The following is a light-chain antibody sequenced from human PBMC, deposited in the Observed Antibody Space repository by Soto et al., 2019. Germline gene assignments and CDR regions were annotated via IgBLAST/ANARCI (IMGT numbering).Light chain of an antibody. V-gene: IGKV1-39*01. CDR2: AAS. CDR1: QSISSY. Sequence: DIQMTQSPSSLSGSVGDRVTITCRASQSISSYLNWYQQKPGKAPKLLIYAASSLQSGVPSRFSGSGSGTDFTLTISSLQPEDFATYYCQQSYSTLRTFGQGTKVEIK. CDR3: QQSYSTLRT. J-gene: IGKJ1*01.